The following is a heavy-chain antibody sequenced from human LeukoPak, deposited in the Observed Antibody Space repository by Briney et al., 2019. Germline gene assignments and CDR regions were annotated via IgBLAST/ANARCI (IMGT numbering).Heavy chain of an antibody. Sequence: ASVKVSCKASGYTFTSYGISWVRQAPGQGLEWMGWISAYNGNTNYAQKLRGRVTMTTDTSTSTAYMELRSLRSDDTAVYYCARRDSYALWFDPWGQGTLVTVSS. D-gene: IGHD3-10*01. CDR3: ARRDSYALWFDP. CDR1: GYTFTSYG. J-gene: IGHJ5*02. CDR2: ISAYNGNT. V-gene: IGHV1-18*01.